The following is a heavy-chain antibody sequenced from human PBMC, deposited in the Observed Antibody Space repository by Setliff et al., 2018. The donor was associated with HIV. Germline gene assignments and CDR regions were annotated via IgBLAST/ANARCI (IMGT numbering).Heavy chain of an antibody. D-gene: IGHD6-6*01. V-gene: IGHV4-34*01. J-gene: IGHJ4*02. CDR3: ARVYSSSSGFDY. CDR1: GGSFSGYY. CDR2: INHSGST. Sequence: PSETLSLTCAVYGGSFSGYYWSWIRQPPGKGLEWIGEINHSGSTNYNPSLKSRVTISVDTSKNQFSLKLSSVTAADTAVYYCARVYSSSSGFDYWGQGTLVTVSS.